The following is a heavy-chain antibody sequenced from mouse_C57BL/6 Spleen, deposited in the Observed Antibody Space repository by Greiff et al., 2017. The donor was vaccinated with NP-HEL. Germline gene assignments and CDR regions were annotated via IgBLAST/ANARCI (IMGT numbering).Heavy chain of an antibody. V-gene: IGHV2-2*01. Sequence: QVQLQQSGPGLVQPSQSLSITCTVSGFSLTSYGVHWVRQTPGKGLEWLGVIWRGGSTAYYAAFISRLSTSKDNAKSQVFYKMNSRQADEAAIDYYAGDSDGSSEFDYWGQGTTVTVSS. CDR1: GFSLTSYG. CDR3: AGDSDGSSEFDY. J-gene: IGHJ4*01. CDR2: IWRGGST. D-gene: IGHD1-1*01.